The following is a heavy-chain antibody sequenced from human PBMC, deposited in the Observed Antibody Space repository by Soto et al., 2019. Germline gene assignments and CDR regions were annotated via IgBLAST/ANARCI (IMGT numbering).Heavy chain of an antibody. Sequence: EVQLLESGGGLVQPGGSLRLSCAGSGFIFRNYGMSWVRQAPGKGLEWVSAISGDGTGTYYADSVKGRFAISRDNSRNTLYLQMSSLRADDTALYYCVFYDVLTGYDHWGQGTLVTVSS. D-gene: IGHD3-9*01. J-gene: IGHJ5*02. CDR2: ISGDGTGT. V-gene: IGHV3-23*01. CDR1: GFIFRNYG. CDR3: VFYDVLTGYDH.